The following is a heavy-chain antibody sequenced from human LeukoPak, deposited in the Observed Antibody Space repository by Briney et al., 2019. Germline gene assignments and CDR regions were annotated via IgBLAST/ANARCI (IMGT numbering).Heavy chain of an antibody. CDR1: GFTFNTYT. CDR2: INSDGSST. J-gene: IGHJ4*02. V-gene: IGHV3-74*01. Sequence: SGGSLRLSCAASGFTFNTYTMNWVRQAPGKGLVWVSRINSDGSSTSYADSVKGRFTISRDNAKNTLYLQMNSLRAEDTAVYYCARVAYYYDSSGYLVYFDYWGQGTLVTVSS. D-gene: IGHD3-22*01. CDR3: ARVAYYYDSSGYLVYFDY.